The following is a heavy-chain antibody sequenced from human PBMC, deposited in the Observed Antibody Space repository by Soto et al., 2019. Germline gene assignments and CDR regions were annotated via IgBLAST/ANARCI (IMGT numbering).Heavy chain of an antibody. Sequence: ASVKFSCKASGGTFSSYAISWVRQAPGQGLEWMGGIIPIFGTANYAQKFQGRVTITADESTSTAYMELSSLRSEDTAVYYCARSGRNSYGYYYYYGMDVWGQGTTVTVSS. V-gene: IGHV1-69*13. CDR1: GGTFSSYA. CDR2: IIPIFGTA. CDR3: ARSGRNSYGYYYYYGMDV. J-gene: IGHJ6*02. D-gene: IGHD5-18*01.